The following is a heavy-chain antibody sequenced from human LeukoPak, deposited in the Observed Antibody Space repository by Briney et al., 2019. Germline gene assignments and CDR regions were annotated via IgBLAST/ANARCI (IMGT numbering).Heavy chain of an antibody. CDR1: GFAFGDHA. V-gene: IGHV3-9*01. J-gene: IGHJ4*02. Sequence: PGGSLRLSCEASGFAFGDHAMHWVRQAPGKGLEWISRINWNSGSMTYADSVKGRFTTSRDNAKNSLSLQMNSLRVEDTAFYYCARDMSYDSSGANFDYWGQGTLVTVSS. CDR2: INWNSGSM. D-gene: IGHD3-22*01. CDR3: ARDMSYDSSGANFDY.